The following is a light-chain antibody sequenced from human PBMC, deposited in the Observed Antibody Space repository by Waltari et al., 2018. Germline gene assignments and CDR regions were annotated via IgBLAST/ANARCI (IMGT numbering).Light chain of an antibody. CDR1: QSVSSG. V-gene: IGKV1-5*01. J-gene: IGKJ1*01. CDR3: QQYNTYSPTWT. CDR2: DAS. Sequence: DIQMTQSPSSVSASVGDIVTITCRASQSVSSGLAWYQQKAGRAPKLLIYDASTLESGVPSRFSGSGAGTEFTLTISSLQPDDFATYYCQQYNTYSPTWTFGQGTRVEIK.